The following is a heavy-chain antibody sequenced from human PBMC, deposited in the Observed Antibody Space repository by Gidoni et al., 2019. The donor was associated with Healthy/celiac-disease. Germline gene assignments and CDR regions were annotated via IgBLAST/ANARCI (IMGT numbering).Heavy chain of an antibody. CDR1: GGSFSGYY. D-gene: IGHD3-3*01. CDR2: INHSGST. J-gene: IGHJ4*02. Sequence: QVQLQQWGAGLLKPSETLSLTCAVYGGSFSGYYWSWIRQPPGKGLEWIGEINHSGSTNYNPSLKSRVTISVDTSKNQFSLKLSSVTAADTAVYYCARAYYDFWSGYYTRTFDYWGQGTLVTVSS. V-gene: IGHV4-34*01. CDR3: ARAYYDFWSGYYTRTFDY.